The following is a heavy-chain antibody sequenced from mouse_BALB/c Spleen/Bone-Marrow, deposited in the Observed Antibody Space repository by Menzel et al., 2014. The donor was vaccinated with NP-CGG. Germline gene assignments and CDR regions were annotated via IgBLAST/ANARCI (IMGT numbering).Heavy chain of an antibody. CDR2: ISYSGST. V-gene: IGHV3-8*02. D-gene: IGHD1-2*01. Sequence: EVQLQESGPSLVKPSQTLSLTCSVTGDSITGGYWNWIRKFPGNKLEYMGYISYSGSTYYNPSLKSRISITRDTSKNQYYLQLNSVTTEDTATYYCATYDGYYFDYWGQGTTLTVSS. J-gene: IGHJ2*01. CDR3: ATYDGYYFDY. CDR1: GDSITGGY.